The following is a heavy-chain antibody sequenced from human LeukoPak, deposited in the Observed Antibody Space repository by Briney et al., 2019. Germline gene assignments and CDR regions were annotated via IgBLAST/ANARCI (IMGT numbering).Heavy chain of an antibody. CDR1: GFIFTTYG. CDR3: AKLWELLGGAFDY. Sequence: PGGSLRLSCAGSGFIFTTYGMNWVRQAPGKGLEWVASISRDTTYIFYADSVRGRFTISRDNAKNSVSLQMNSLRAEDTAVYYCAKLWELLGGAFDYWGQGTLVTVSS. V-gene: IGHV3-21*01. J-gene: IGHJ4*02. CDR2: ISRDTTYI. D-gene: IGHD1-26*01.